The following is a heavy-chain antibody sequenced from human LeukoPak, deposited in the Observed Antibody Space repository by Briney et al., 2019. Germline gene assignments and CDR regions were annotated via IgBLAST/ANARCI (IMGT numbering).Heavy chain of an antibody. CDR2: IYTSGSI. Sequence: PSETLSLTCAVYGGSFSSYYWSWIRQPAGKGLEWIGRIYTSGSITYNPSLKSRVSMSVDTSKNQFSLKLSSVTAADTAVYYCARDSGTTGEVKFDPWGQGTLVTASS. J-gene: IGHJ5*02. CDR3: ARDSGTTGEVKFDP. D-gene: IGHD3-10*01. CDR1: GGSFSSYY. V-gene: IGHV4-4*07.